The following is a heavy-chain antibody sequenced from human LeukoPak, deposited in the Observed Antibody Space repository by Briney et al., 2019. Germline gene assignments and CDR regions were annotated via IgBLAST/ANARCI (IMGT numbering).Heavy chain of an antibody. CDR1: GYTFTSYY. CDR3: ARWDGYSSSPDY. J-gene: IGHJ4*02. CDR2: INPNSADT. V-gene: IGHV1-2*02. Sequence: GASVKVSCKASGYTFTSYYMHWVRQAPGQGLEWMGWINPNSADTDYAQKFLGRVTMTRDMSISTIYMELTRLRSDDTALYYCARWDGYSSSPDYWGQGTLVTVSS. D-gene: IGHD6-13*01.